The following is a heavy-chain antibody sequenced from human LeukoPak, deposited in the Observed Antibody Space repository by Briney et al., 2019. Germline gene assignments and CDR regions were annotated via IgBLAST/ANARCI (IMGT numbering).Heavy chain of an antibody. J-gene: IGHJ4*02. Sequence: SVKGRFTISRDNSKNTLYLQMNSLRAEDTAVYYCARELVHGDYGVGYWGQGTLVTVSS. CDR3: ARELVHGDYGVGY. V-gene: IGHV3-30*01. D-gene: IGHD4-17*01.